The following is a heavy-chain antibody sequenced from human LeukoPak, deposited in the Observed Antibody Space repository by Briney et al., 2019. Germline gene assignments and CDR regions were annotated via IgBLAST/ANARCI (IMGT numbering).Heavy chain of an antibody. Sequence: GGSLRLSCEASGFTFSSYSMNWIRQAPGKGLEWVSSISSSSSYTYYADSVKGRFTISRDNAKNSLYLQMSSLRAEDTAVYYCSGYNWFDPWGQGTLVTVSS. J-gene: IGHJ5*02. CDR3: SGYNWFDP. CDR1: GFTFSSYS. CDR2: ISSSSSYT. V-gene: IGHV3-21*01.